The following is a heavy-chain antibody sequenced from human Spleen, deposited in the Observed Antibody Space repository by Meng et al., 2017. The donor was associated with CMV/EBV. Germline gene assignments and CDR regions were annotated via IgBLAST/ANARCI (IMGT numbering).Heavy chain of an antibody. J-gene: IGHJ4*02. CDR3: AREGGWPRGVFDY. D-gene: IGHD1-26*01. CDR2: ISSSSSFI. Sequence: GGSLRLSCAASGFTFSVYSMNWVRQAPGKGLEWVSSISSSSSFIYYADSVKGRFTISRDNAQNSLYLQMNGLRAGDTAVYYCAREGGWPRGVFDYWGQGTLVTVSS. CDR1: GFTFSVYS. V-gene: IGHV3-21*01.